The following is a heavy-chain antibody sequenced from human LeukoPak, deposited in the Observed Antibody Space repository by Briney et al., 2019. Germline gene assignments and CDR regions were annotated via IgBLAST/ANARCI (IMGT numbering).Heavy chain of an antibody. CDR1: GLTFSDYY. CDR2: ISSSGSSI. V-gene: IGHV3-11*04. D-gene: IGHD6-13*01. J-gene: IGHJ4*02. Sequence: GGSLRLSCAASGLTFSDYYMSWIRQAPGKGLEWVSYISSSGSSIFYADSVKGRFTISRDNAKNSLYLQMNSLRAEDTAVYYCARRPYSSSWYYFDYWGQGTLVTVSS. CDR3: ARRPYSSSWYYFDY.